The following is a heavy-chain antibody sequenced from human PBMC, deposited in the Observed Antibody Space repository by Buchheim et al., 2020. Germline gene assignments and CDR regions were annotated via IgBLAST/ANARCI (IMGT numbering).Heavy chain of an antibody. CDR2: VKHDRSEQ. Sequence: EVQLVESGGGLVQPGGSLRLSCAASGFTFSTYWMTWVRQAPGKGLEWVANVKHDRSEQHYVESVKGRFTISRDNAKNSLYLQMNSLRDEDTAVYYCVKGNPAGYGSSWYMDWGQGTL. J-gene: IGHJ4*02. D-gene: IGHD6-13*01. V-gene: IGHV3-7*01. CDR3: VKGNPAGYGSSWYMD. CDR1: GFTFSTYW.